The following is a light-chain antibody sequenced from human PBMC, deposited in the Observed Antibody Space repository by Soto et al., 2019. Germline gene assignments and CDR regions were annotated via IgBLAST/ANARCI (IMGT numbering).Light chain of an antibody. CDR2: DAS. V-gene: IGKV1-33*01. CDR1: QDISNY. Sequence: DIQMTQSPSSLSASVGDRVTITCQASQDISNYLNWYQQKPGKAPKLLIYDASNLETGVPSRFSGSGSGTDFTFTISILQPEDIATYYCQQYYNLPLNFGGGTKVEIK. J-gene: IGKJ4*01. CDR3: QQYYNLPLN.